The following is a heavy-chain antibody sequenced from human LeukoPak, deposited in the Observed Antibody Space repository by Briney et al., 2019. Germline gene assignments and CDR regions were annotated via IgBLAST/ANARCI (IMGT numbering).Heavy chain of an antibody. CDR1: GDSVSSNSAA. Sequence: SQTLSLTCAISGDSVSSNSAAWNWIRQSSSGGLEWLGRTYYRSKWYNDYAVSVKSRITINPDTSKNQFSLQLNSVTPEDTAVYYCARGNRIAAAGFDYWGQGTLVTVSS. D-gene: IGHD6-13*01. J-gene: IGHJ4*02. CDR2: TYYRSKWYN. CDR3: ARGNRIAAAGFDY. V-gene: IGHV6-1*01.